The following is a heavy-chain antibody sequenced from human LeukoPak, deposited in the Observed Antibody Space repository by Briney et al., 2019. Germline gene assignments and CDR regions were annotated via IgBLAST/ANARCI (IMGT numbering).Heavy chain of an antibody. V-gene: IGHV3-66*01. Sequence: GGSLRLSCAASGFTVSSSYMSWVRQAPGKGLEWVSVIYSGGSTYYGDSVKGRFTISRDNSKNTLYLQMNSLRVEDTAVYYCARRYSTSWTLDPWGQGTLVTVSS. CDR1: GFTVSSSY. CDR2: IYSGGST. D-gene: IGHD2-2*01. J-gene: IGHJ5*02. CDR3: ARRYSTSWTLDP.